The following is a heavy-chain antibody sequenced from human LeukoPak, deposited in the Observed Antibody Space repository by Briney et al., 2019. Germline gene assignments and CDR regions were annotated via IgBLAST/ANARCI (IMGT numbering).Heavy chain of an antibody. CDR1: GGSFSGYY. V-gene: IGHV4-34*01. D-gene: IGHD3-10*01. CDR2: INHSGST. Sequence: SETLSLTCAVYGGSFSGYYWSWIRQPPGKGLEWIGEINHSGSTNYNPSLKSRVTISVDTSKNQFSLKLSSVTAADTAVYYCARGLPITMVRGVINYNYYYHGMDVWGQGTTVTVSS. J-gene: IGHJ6*02. CDR3: ARGLPITMVRGVINYNYYYHGMDV.